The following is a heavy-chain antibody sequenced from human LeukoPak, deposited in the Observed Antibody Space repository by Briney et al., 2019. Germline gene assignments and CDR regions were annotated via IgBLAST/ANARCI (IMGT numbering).Heavy chain of an antibody. CDR1: GGSISSYY. D-gene: IGHD6-13*01. J-gene: IGHJ4*02. V-gene: IGHV4-4*07. CDR3: ARGLATPGAAY. Sequence: SETLSLTCTVSGGSISSYYWSWIRQPAGKGLEWIGRIYTSGSTNYNPSLKSRVTISVDTSKNQFSLKLTSVTAADTAVYYCARGLATPGAAYWGQGTLVTVSS. CDR2: IYTSGST.